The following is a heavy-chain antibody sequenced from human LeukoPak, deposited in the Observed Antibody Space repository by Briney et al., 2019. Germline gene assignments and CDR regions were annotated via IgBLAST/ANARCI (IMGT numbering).Heavy chain of an antibody. Sequence: GGSLRLSCAASGFTFSSYAMSWVRQAPGKGLEWVSTISGSGGSTYYADSVKGRFTISRDNSKNTLYLQMNSLRAEETAVYYCAKRLRESWYGFDYWGQGTLVTVSS. CDR1: GFTFSSYA. CDR2: ISGSGGST. V-gene: IGHV3-23*01. D-gene: IGHD6-13*01. CDR3: AKRLRESWYGFDY. J-gene: IGHJ4*02.